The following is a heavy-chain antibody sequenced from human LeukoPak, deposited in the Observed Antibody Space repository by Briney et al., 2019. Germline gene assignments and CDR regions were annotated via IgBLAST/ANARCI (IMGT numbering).Heavy chain of an antibody. D-gene: IGHD6-19*01. V-gene: IGHV1-8*01. Sequence: GASVKVSCKASGYPFTSYDINWVRQATGQGLEWMGWMNPNTDNTDYAEKFRDRVTMTRNTSISTAYMKLSSLRSEDTAVYYCARGSRGNAYSSVWGQGTLVIVSS. J-gene: IGHJ4*02. CDR3: ARGSRGNAYSSV. CDR2: MNPNTDNT. CDR1: GYPFTSYD.